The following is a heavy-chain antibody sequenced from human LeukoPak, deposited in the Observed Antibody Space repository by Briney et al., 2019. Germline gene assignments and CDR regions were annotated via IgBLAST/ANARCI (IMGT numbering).Heavy chain of an antibody. J-gene: IGHJ3*02. D-gene: IGHD2-21*02. CDR1: GFTFSNYW. CDR3: ARDRGDGDAFDI. CDR2: IKLDGSEK. V-gene: IGHV3-7*01. Sequence: GGSLRLSCAASGFTFSNYWMSWVRQAPGKGLEWVANIKLDGSEKDYVDSVKGRFTISRDNAKNSLYLQMNSLRAEDTAVYYCARDRGDGDAFDIWGQGTMVTVSS.